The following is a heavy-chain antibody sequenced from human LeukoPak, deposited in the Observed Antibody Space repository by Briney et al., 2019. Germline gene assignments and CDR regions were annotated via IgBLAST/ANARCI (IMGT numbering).Heavy chain of an antibody. CDR1: GYTFTSYD. CDR3: ARGAPGVGATYYYYGMDV. CDR2: MNPNSGNT. V-gene: IGHV1-8*02. J-gene: IGHJ6*02. Sequence: ASVKVSCKTSGYTFTSYDINWVRRATGQGLEWMGWMNPNSGNTGYAQKFQGRVTMTRNTSISTAYMDLSSLTSEDTAVYYCARGAPGVGATYYYYGMDVWGQGTTVTVSS. D-gene: IGHD1-26*01.